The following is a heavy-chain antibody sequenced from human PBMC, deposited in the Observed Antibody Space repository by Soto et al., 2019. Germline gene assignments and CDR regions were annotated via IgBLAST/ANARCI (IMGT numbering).Heavy chain of an antibody. CDR2: ISSSSSYI. CDR1: GFTCSSYI. CDR3: ARGLRFLDHDYTADSYYYYYMDV. D-gene: IGHD3-3*01. J-gene: IGHJ6*03. V-gene: IGHV3-21*01. Sequence: GGSLRLSCAASGFTCSSYIMNWVRQAPGKGLEWVSSISSSSSYIYYADSVKGRFTISRDNAKNSLYLQMNSLRAEDTAVYYCARGLRFLDHDYTADSYYYYYMDVWGKGTTVTVSS.